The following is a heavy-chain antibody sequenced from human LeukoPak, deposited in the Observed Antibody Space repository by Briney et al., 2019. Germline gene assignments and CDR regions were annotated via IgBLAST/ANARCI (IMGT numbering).Heavy chain of an antibody. CDR2: ISGSGGST. CDR3: AKDWAWGWFDP. V-gene: IGHV3-23*01. Sequence: GGSLRLSCAASGFTFSSYAMSWVRQAPGKGLEWVSAISGSGGSTFYADSVKGRFTISRDNSKNTVYLQMNSLRADDTAVYYCAKDWAWGWFDPWGQGTLVTVSS. CDR1: GFTFSSYA. D-gene: IGHD3-16*01. J-gene: IGHJ5*02.